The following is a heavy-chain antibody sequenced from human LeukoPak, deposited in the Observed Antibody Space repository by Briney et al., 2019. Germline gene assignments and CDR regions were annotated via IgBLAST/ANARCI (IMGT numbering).Heavy chain of an antibody. J-gene: IGHJ5*02. Sequence: ASVKVSCKASGYIFTSYYMHWVRQAPGQGLEWMGWINPNSGGTNYAQKFQGRVAMTRDTSISTAYMELSRLRSDDTAAYYCAINWFDPWGQGTLVTVSS. CDR2: INPNSGGT. CDR1: GYIFTSYY. CDR3: AINWFDP. V-gene: IGHV1-2*02.